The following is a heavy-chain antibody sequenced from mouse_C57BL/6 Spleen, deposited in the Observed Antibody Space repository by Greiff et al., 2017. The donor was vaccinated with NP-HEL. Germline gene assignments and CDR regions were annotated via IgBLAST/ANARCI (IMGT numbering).Heavy chain of an antibody. CDR1: GYTFTSYW. D-gene: IGHD2-2*01. Sequence: VQLQQPGTELVKPGASVKLSCKASGYTFTSYWMHWVKQRPGQGLEWIGNINPSNGGTNYNEKFKSKATLTVDKSSSTAYMQLSSLTSEDSAVYYCARAGGYADGWFAYWGQGTLVTVSA. CDR3: ARAGGYADGWFAY. V-gene: IGHV1-53*01. CDR2: INPSNGGT. J-gene: IGHJ3*01.